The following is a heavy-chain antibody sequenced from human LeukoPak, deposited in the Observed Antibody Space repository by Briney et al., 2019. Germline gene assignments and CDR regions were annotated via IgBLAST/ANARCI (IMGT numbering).Heavy chain of an antibody. D-gene: IGHD6-13*01. Sequence: GGSLRLSCAASGFTFSSYWMSWVRQAPGKGLEWVSYISSSGSTIYYADSVKGRFTISRDNAKNSLYLQMNSLRAEDTAVYYCARGQQLVTFSWFDPWGQGTLVTVSS. CDR3: ARGQQLVTFSWFDP. V-gene: IGHV3-48*04. CDR1: GFTFSSYW. J-gene: IGHJ5*02. CDR2: ISSSGSTI.